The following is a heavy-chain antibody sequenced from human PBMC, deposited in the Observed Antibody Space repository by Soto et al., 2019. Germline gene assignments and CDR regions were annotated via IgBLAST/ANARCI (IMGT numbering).Heavy chain of an antibody. Sequence: QVQLVESGGGVVQPGRSLRLSCAASGFTFSSYGMHWVRQAPGKGLEWVAVISYDGSNKYYADSVKGRFTISRDNSKNTLYLQMNSLRAEDTAVYYCAKDNRVGATYYGMDVWGQGTTVTVSS. J-gene: IGHJ6*02. V-gene: IGHV3-30*18. CDR3: AKDNRVGATYYGMDV. D-gene: IGHD1-26*01. CDR1: GFTFSSYG. CDR2: ISYDGSNK.